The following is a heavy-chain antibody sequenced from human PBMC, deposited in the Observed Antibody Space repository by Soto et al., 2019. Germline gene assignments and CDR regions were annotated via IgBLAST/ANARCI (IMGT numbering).Heavy chain of an antibody. CDR2: IFPGDSDT. CDR3: ARQDSRGYAY. J-gene: IGHJ4*02. CDR1: GYIFTINC. D-gene: IGHD6-19*01. V-gene: IGHV5-51*01. Sequence: RGECLKSSGKGSGYIFTINCIAWVLQMPWKGLEWMGIIFPGDSDTTYSPSFQGQVTISADKSISTTYLQWSGLKASDTAMYYCARQDSRGYAYWGQGTVVPVSS.